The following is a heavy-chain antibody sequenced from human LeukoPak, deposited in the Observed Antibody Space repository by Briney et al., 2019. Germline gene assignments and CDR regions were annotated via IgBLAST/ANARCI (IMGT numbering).Heavy chain of an antibody. CDR1: GGTSSSYA. CDR3: ARAIVVVVAAPHYYYYGMDV. Sequence: ASVKVSCKASGGTSSSYAISWVRQAPGQGLEWMGGIIPIFGTANYAQKFQGRVTITADESTSTAYMELSSLRSEDTAVYYCARAIVVVVAAPHYYYYGMDVWGQGTTVTVSS. V-gene: IGHV1-69*13. D-gene: IGHD2-15*01. CDR2: IIPIFGTA. J-gene: IGHJ6*02.